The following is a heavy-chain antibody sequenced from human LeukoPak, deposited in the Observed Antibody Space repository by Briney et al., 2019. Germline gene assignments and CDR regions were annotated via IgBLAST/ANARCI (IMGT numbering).Heavy chain of an antibody. J-gene: IGHJ4*02. CDR3: VKDRIAVAGTSLDH. D-gene: IGHD6-19*01. Sequence: GGSLRLSCAASGFTFDDFAMHWVRQAPGKGLEWVSGISWNSVSIGYADSVKGRFTISRDNAKNYLYLQVNSLRAEDTALYYCVKDRIAVAGTSLDHWGQGTLVTVSS. CDR2: ISWNSVSI. CDR1: GFTFDDFA. V-gene: IGHV3-9*01.